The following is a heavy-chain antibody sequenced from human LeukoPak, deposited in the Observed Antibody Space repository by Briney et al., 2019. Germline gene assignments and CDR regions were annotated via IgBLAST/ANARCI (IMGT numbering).Heavy chain of an antibody. D-gene: IGHD3-22*01. CDR3: ARVVDYYDSSGYYMLWLPNPGGYYYYMDV. CDR1: GGSISSSSYY. V-gene: IGHV4-39*07. Sequence: SETLSLTCTVSGGSISSSSYYWGWIRQPPGKGLEWIGSIYHSGSTYYNPSLKSRVTISVDTSKNQFSLKLSSVTAADTAVYYCARVVDYYDSSGYYMLWLPNPGGYYYYMDVWGKGTTVTVSS. CDR2: IYHSGST. J-gene: IGHJ6*03.